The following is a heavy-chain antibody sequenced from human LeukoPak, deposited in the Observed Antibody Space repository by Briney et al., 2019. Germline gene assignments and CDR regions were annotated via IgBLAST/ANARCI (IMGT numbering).Heavy chain of an antibody. CDR1: GGSISIYY. CDR3: ARGEDFERYYLAY. CDR2: IYYTGTT. V-gene: IGHV4-59*01. Sequence: SETLSLTCSVSGGSISIYYWTWIRQLPGKGLEWIGYIYYTGTTNYNPLFESRATISVYTSKNQFSLKLTSVTAADTAGYFCARGEDFERYYLAYWGQGTLVTVSS. J-gene: IGHJ4*02. D-gene: IGHD3-9*01.